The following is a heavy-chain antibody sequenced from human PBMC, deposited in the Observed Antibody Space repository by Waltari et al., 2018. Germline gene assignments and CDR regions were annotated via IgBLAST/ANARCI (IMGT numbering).Heavy chain of an antibody. D-gene: IGHD2-15*01. CDR3: ARDRGKGLYLDS. CDR2: IYRTGKT. V-gene: IGHV4-4*02. CDR1: GDPLTNNFW. Sequence: QVQLRESGPGLVNPSGTLSLICIVSGDPLTNNFWWSWVRQRPGKSLEWLGQIYRTGKTNYNPSLESRVIVSIDTSNQQLSLKLTSATAADTAIYYCARDRGKGLYLDSWGQGILVTVSP. J-gene: IGHJ5*01.